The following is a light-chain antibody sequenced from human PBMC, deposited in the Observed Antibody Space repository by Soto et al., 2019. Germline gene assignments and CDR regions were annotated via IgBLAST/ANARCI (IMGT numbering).Light chain of an antibody. J-gene: IGKJ4*01. V-gene: IGKV3-11*01. CDR1: QSVSSY. CDR2: DSS. CDR3: QQRSSWPLT. Sequence: EIVLTQFPATLSLSPGDGATLSCRASQSVSSYLAWYQQKRGQAPRLLIYDSSNRATGIPARFSGSGSGTDFSLIISSLEPEDFEVYYCQQRSSWPLTFGGGTKVEIK.